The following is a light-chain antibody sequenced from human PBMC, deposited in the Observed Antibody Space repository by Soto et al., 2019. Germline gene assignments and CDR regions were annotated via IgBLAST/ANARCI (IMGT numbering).Light chain of an antibody. J-gene: IGKJ1*01. Sequence: PGERATNSCRASQSVSSNYLAWYQQKPGQAPRLLIYAASNRASGIPDRFGGSGSGTDFTLTVSRLEPEDFAVYYCQQYGSAPWTFGQGTKVEI. CDR2: AAS. CDR3: QQYGSAPWT. V-gene: IGKV3-20*01. CDR1: QSVSSNY.